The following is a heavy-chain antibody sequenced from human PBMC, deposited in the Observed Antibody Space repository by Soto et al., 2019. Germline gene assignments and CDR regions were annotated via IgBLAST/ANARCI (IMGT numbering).Heavy chain of an antibody. J-gene: IGHJ5*02. V-gene: IGHV3-23*01. CDR1: GFTFSTFV. Sequence: GGSLRLSCAASGFTFSTFVMCWVRQAPGKGLEWVSGISGSGTSTYYADSVKGRFTISRDNSKNTLYVQMNSLRDEDTAVYYCAKDGYNWKSLGNWFDPWGQGTLVTVSS. CDR2: ISGSGTST. D-gene: IGHD1-20*01. CDR3: AKDGYNWKSLGNWFDP.